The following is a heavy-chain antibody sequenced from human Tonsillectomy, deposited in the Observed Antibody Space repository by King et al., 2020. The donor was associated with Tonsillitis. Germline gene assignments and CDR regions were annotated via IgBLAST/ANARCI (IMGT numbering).Heavy chain of an antibody. V-gene: IGHV4-34*01. CDR3: VENYYDSSGLMDILLGGMDV. Sequence: VQLQQWGAGLLKPSETLSLTCTVYGGSFSGYYWSWIRQPPGKGLEWIGEISHNGSTYYNPSLKSRLTISVDTSKNQLSLELSSVTAADTAGYYCVENYYDSSGLMDILLGGMDVWGQGTTVTVSS. CDR1: GGSFSGYY. D-gene: IGHD3-22*01. J-gene: IGHJ6*02. CDR2: ISHNGST.